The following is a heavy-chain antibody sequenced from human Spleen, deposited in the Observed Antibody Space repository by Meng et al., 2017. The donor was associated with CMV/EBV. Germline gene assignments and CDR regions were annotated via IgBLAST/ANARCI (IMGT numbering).Heavy chain of an antibody. CDR2: INHSGST. CDR1: GGCLSGYF. J-gene: IGHJ5*02. CDR3: ARRMIGVVTTFDNWFDP. Sequence: GGCLSGYFWSLIRQPPGKGPGWIGGINHSGSTKYNPYLKSRVTISVDTSKNQISLKLSSATAADTAVYYCARRMIGVVTTFDNWFDPWGQGTLVTVSS. V-gene: IGHV4-34*01. D-gene: IGHD3-22*01.